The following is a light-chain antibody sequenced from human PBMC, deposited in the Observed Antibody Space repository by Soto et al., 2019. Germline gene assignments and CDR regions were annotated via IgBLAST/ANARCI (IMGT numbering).Light chain of an antibody. CDR1: QSVTKNN. Sequence: EIVFAYSSGPPSFSPVERATLSCRASQSVTKNNLNWYQQKPGQAPRLLIYGASSRATGIPDRFSGSGSGTDFTLTISRLEPEDFAVYYCQQYGSSPWTFGQGTKVDIK. J-gene: IGKJ1*01. V-gene: IGKV3-20*01. CDR3: QQYGSSPWT. CDR2: GAS.